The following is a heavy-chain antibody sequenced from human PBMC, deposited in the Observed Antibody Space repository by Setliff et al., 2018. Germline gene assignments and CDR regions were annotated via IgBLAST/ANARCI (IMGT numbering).Heavy chain of an antibody. Sequence: ASVKVSCKASGYTFTNYGINWVRQAPGQGLEWLGWIGVYSGNTYTAQRFQGRVTMTTDTSTNMAYLELRGLRSDDSAVYYCARINFYVSSGHYYAPDYWGQGTLVTVSS. J-gene: IGHJ4*02. CDR3: ARINFYVSSGHYYAPDY. D-gene: IGHD3-22*01. CDR2: IGVYSGNT. V-gene: IGHV1-18*01. CDR1: GYTFTNYG.